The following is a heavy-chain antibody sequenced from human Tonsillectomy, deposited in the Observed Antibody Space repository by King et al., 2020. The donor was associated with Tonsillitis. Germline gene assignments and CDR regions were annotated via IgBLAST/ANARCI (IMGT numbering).Heavy chain of an antibody. Sequence: QLVQSGVEVKKPGASVKVSCKASGYTFTNFGINWVRQAPGQGLGWMGWITVNNGNTKYAQQFQGRVSMTTDTSTSTAYMELRNLRSDDTAVYYCARDKDFYDSSGYYRAFDIWGQGTMVTVSS. CDR2: ITVNNGNT. CDR1: GYTFTNFG. V-gene: IGHV1-18*01. J-gene: IGHJ3*02. D-gene: IGHD3-22*01. CDR3: ARDKDFYDSSGYYRAFDI.